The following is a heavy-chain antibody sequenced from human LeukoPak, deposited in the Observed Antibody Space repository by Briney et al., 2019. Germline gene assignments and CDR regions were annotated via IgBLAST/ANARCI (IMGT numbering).Heavy chain of an antibody. D-gene: IGHD3-10*01. V-gene: IGHV1-69*05. J-gene: IGHJ4*02. CDR1: GGTFSSYA. CDR2: IIPIFGTA. Sequence: ASVKVSCKASGGTFSSYAISWVRQAPGRGLEWMGGIIPIFGTANYAQKFQGRVTITTDESTSTAYMELSSLRSEDTAVYYCARGVGSGNPLHPRYREYYFDYWGQGTLVTVSS. CDR3: ARGVGSGNPLHPRYREYYFDY.